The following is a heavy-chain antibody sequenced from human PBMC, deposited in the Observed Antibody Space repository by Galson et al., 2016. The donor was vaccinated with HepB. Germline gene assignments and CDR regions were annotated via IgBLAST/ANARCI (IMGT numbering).Heavy chain of an antibody. CDR2: INPNSGET. D-gene: IGHD4-17*01. CDR3: ATLAYGDAPHDF. V-gene: IGHV1-2*02. Sequence: SVKVSCKASGYTFTGYYMHWVRQAPGQGLEWMGWINPNSGETNYPQRFQGRLTMTRDTSISTAYMEVSSLRSDDTAVYYCATLAYGDAPHDFWGQGTLVTVSP. J-gene: IGHJ4*02. CDR1: GYTFTGYY.